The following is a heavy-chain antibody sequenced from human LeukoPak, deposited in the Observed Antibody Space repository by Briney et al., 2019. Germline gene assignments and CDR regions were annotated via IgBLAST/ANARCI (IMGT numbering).Heavy chain of an antibody. J-gene: IGHJ4*02. CDR3: AREIDSFGQDY. Sequence: SVKVSCKASGYTFTSYGISWVRQAPGQGLEWMGGIIPIFGTANYAQKFQGRVTITADESTSTAYMELSSLRSEDTAVYYCAREIDSFGQDYWGQGTLVTVSS. CDR2: IIPIFGTA. D-gene: IGHD3-10*01. CDR1: GYTFTSYG. V-gene: IGHV1-69*13.